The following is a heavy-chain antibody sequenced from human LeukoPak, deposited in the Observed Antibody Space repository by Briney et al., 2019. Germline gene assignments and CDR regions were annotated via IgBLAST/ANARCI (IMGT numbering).Heavy chain of an antibody. J-gene: IGHJ4*02. V-gene: IGHV3-23*01. Sequence: GGSLRLFCSPSGFTFSNYAMSWVRQAPGKGLEWVSTISDSGGSTFYADSVTGRFTISSDSSKNTLYLQMNSLRAVNTAVYHCARKQDIGPAPLDYWAQGTLVTVSS. CDR3: ARKQDIGPAPLDY. D-gene: IGHD2-15*01. CDR2: ISDSGGST. CDR1: GFTFSNYA.